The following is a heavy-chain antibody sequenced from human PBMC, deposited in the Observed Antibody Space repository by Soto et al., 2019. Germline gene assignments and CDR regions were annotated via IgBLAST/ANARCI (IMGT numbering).Heavy chain of an antibody. CDR2: IYFSGRT. D-gene: IGHD6-19*01. J-gene: IGHJ4*02. Sequence: QVHLQESGPGLVKPSETLSLTCTVSGGSINGYYWNWIRQTPGKGLEWLGYIYFSGRTHYNPSLKTRLTISLDTSKKQFSLKLSSVTAADTAVYYCARQEAVPGTPFDSWGQGTLVSVSS. CDR1: GGSINGYY. CDR3: ARQEAVPGTPFDS. V-gene: IGHV4-59*01.